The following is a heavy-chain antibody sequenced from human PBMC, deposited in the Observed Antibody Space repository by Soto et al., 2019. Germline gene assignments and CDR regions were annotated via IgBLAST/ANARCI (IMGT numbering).Heavy chain of an antibody. CDR2: IKQDGSEK. D-gene: IGHD3-9*01. CDR1: GFTFSSYW. V-gene: IGHV3-7*01. Sequence: GGSLRLSCAASGFTFSSYWMSWVRQAPGKGLEWVANIKQDGSEKYYVDSVKGRFTISRDNAKNSLYLQMNSLRAEDTAVYYCAGAYDILWGGFDYWGQGTLVTVSS. CDR3: AGAYDILWGGFDY. J-gene: IGHJ4*02.